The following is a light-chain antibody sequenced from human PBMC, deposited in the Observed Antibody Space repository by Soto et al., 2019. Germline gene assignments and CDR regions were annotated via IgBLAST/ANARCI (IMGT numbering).Light chain of an antibody. V-gene: IGKV1-39*01. Sequence: DIQMTQSPSSLSASVGDRVTITCRASQNIRSYLNWYQQKPGNAPQLLIYATSSLQTGVPSRFSASGSGTDFSLVISDLQPEDSVTYYCQQGYSSRWTSGRGTKVEI. J-gene: IGKJ1*01. CDR2: ATS. CDR3: QQGYSSRWT. CDR1: QNIRSY.